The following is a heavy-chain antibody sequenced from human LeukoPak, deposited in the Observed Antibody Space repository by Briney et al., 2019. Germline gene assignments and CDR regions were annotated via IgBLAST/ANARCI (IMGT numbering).Heavy chain of an antibody. CDR3: ARNLKTTPFSFDP. CDR2: IYHSGST. D-gene: IGHD1-1*01. CDR1: GGSISSGGYP. Sequence: PSETLSLTCAVSGGSISSGGYPWSWIRQPPGKGLEWIGYIYHSGSTYYNPSLKSRVTISVDRSKNQFSLKLSSVTAADTAVYYCARNLKTTPFSFDPWGQGTLVTVSS. V-gene: IGHV4-30-2*01. J-gene: IGHJ5*02.